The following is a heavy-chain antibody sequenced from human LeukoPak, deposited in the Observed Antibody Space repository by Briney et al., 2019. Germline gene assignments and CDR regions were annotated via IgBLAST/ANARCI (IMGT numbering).Heavy chain of an antibody. Sequence: GGSLRLSCAASGFTFSSYGMHWVCQAPGKGLEWVAFIRYDGSNKYYADSVKGRFTISRDNSKNTLYLQMNSLRAEDTAVYYCAKDLNGYSSGWGYFDYWGQGTLVTVSS. D-gene: IGHD6-19*01. J-gene: IGHJ4*02. CDR3: AKDLNGYSSGWGYFDY. CDR1: GFTFSSYG. V-gene: IGHV3-30*02. CDR2: IRYDGSNK.